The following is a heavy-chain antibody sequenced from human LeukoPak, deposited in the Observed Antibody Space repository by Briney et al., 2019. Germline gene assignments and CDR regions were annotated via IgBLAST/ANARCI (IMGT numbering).Heavy chain of an antibody. CDR3: ARRATTNHFDM. J-gene: IGHJ3*02. Sequence: PSETLSLTCAVSGGSISSSNWWSGGRQPPGKGLEGIGEIYHSGSTNYTPSVKSRFNISGEKTKNQLSLKLSTVTAADTAVFYCARRATTNHFDMWGEGAMVTVSS. D-gene: IGHD1-1*01. CDR2: IYHSGST. V-gene: IGHV4-4*02. CDR1: GGSISSSNW.